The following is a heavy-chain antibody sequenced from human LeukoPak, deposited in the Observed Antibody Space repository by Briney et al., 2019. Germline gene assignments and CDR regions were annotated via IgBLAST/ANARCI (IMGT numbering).Heavy chain of an antibody. V-gene: IGHV3-23*01. CDR1: GFVFSTYA. CDR3: ASKNY. J-gene: IGHJ4*02. Sequence: GGSLRLSCAASGFVFSTYAMSWVRQAPGKGLEWVSSVSDSGGSTYNAESVKGRFTISRDNSKNTLYLQMNSLRAEDTAVYYCASKNYWGQGTLVTVSS. CDR2: VSDSGGST.